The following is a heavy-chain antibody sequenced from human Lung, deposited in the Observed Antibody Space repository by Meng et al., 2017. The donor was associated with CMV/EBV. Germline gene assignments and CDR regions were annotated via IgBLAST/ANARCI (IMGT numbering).Heavy chain of an antibody. V-gene: IGHV1-69*10. CDR2: IIPILGIA. J-gene: IGHJ6*02. CDR3: ARAIIRGVPAVDYYYVMYV. CDR1: GGTFSSYA. Sequence: SVXVSXXASGGTFSSYAISWVRQAPGQGLEWMGGIIPILGIANYAQKFQGRVTITAYKSTSTAYMELSSLRSEDTAVYYCARAIIRGVPAVDYYYVMYVWGQGXTVTFSS. D-gene: IGHD2-2*01.